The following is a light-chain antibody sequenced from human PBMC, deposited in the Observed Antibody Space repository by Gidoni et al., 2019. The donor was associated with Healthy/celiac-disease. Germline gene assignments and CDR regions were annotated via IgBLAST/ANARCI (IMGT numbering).Light chain of an antibody. Sequence: DIVMTQSPLPLLVTPGEPASISCRSSQSLMHSNGYNYLYWYLQKPGQSPQLLIYLGSNRASRVPDRFSGRGSGTDFTLKISRVEAEYVGVYYCMQALQTPYTFGQGTKLEIK. V-gene: IGKV2-28*01. CDR3: MQALQTPYT. CDR2: LGS. CDR1: QSLMHSNGYNY. J-gene: IGKJ2*01.